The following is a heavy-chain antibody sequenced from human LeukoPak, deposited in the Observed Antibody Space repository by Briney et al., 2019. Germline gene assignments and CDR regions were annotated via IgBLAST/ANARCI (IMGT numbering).Heavy chain of an antibody. D-gene: IGHD6-13*01. CDR1: GGPFSGYY. CDR2: INHSGST. J-gene: IGHJ4*02. Sequence: SETLSLTCAVYGGPFSGYYWSWIRQPPGKGLEWIGEINHSGSTNYNPSLKSRVTISVDTSKNQFSLKLSSVTAADTAVYYCARLRGSIAAAGSDYWGQGTLVTVSS. V-gene: IGHV4-34*01. CDR3: ARLRGSIAAAGSDY.